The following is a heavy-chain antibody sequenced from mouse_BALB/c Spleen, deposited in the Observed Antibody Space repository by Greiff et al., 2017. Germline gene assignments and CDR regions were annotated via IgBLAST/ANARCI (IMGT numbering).Heavy chain of an antibody. V-gene: IGHV1-5*01. CDR1: GYTFTSYW. J-gene: IGHJ2*01. CDR3: TRKGYDYHYFDY. Sequence: VQLQQSGDDLVKPGASVKLSCKASGYTFTSYWMHWVKQRPGQGLEWIGAIYPGNSDTSYNQKFKGKAKLTAVTSTSTAYMELSSLTNEDSAVYYCTRKGYDYHYFDYWGQGTTLTVSS. CDR2: IYPGNSDT. D-gene: IGHD2-4*01.